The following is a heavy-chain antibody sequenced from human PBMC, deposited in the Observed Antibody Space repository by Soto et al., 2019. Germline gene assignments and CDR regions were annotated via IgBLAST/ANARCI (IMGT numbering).Heavy chain of an antibody. CDR2: ISYDGSNK. Sequence: QVQLVESGGGVVQPGRSLRLSCAASGFTFSSYAMHWVRQAPGKGLEWVAVISYDGSNKYYADSVKGRFTISRDNSKNTLYLQMNRLRAEDTAVYYCAREGYYDNYFDYWGQGTLVTVSS. CDR1: GFTFSSYA. CDR3: AREGYYDNYFDY. J-gene: IGHJ4*02. V-gene: IGHV3-30-3*01. D-gene: IGHD3-22*01.